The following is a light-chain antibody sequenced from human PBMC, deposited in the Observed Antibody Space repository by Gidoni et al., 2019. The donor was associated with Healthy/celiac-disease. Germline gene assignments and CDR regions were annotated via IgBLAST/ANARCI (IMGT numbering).Light chain of an antibody. J-gene: IGKJ1*01. V-gene: IGKV1-5*01. CDR2: DAS. CDR1: QSISSW. CDR3: QQYNSYSRT. Sequence: IQMTQSPSTLSASVGDRVTITCRASQSISSWLAWYQQNPGKAPKRLIYDASRLESGVPSRFSGSGAGTEFTRTISSRQPDDFATYYCQQYNSYSRTFGQGTKVEIK.